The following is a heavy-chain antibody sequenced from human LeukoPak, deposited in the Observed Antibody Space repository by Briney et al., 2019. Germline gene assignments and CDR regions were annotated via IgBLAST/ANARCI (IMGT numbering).Heavy chain of an antibody. CDR1: GFTFDDYG. CDR3: ARISLTTGSYYYYYMDV. CDR2: IYWNGGST. J-gene: IGHJ6*03. V-gene: IGHV3-20*04. D-gene: IGHD4-17*01. Sequence: PGGSLRLSCAASGFTFDDYGMSWVRQAPGKGLEWVSGIYWNGGSTGYADSVKGRFTISRDNAKNSLYLQMNSLRAEDTALYYCARISLTTGSYYYYYMDVWGKGTTVTVSS.